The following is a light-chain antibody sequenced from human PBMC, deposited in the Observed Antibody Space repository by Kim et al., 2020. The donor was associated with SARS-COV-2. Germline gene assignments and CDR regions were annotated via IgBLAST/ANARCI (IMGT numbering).Light chain of an antibody. Sequence: VTISSTGSSSNVGAGYDVHWYQQLPGTAPKLVIYGNNNRPSGVPDRFSGSKSGTSASLAITGLQAEDEADYYCQSYDSSLSAYVFGTGTKVTVL. J-gene: IGLJ1*01. CDR3: QSYDSSLSAYV. CDR1: SSNVGAGYD. V-gene: IGLV1-40*01. CDR2: GNN.